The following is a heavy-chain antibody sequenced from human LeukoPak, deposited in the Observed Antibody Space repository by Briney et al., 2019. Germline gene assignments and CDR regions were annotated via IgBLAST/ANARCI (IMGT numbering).Heavy chain of an antibody. V-gene: IGHV1-69*05. J-gene: IGHJ4*02. CDR1: GGTFSSYA. D-gene: IGHD5-24*01. CDR2: IIPIFGTA. Sequence: SVKVSCKASGGTFSSYAISWVRQALGQGLEWMGGIIPIFGTANYAQKFQGRVTITTDESTSTAYMELSSLRSEDTAVYYCARMRRDGYNFGSAYYFDYWGQGTLVTVSS. CDR3: ARMRRDGYNFGSAYYFDY.